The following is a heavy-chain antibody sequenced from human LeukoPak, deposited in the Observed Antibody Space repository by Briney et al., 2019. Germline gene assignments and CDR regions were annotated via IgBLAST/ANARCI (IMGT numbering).Heavy chain of an antibody. CDR2: ISYDGSNK. CDR3: AKEHYGDYRSPVLFDP. V-gene: IGHV3-30*18. J-gene: IGHJ5*02. D-gene: IGHD4-17*01. Sequence: GGSLRLSCAASGFTFSSYGMHWVRQAPGKGLEWVAVISYDGSNKYYADSVKGRFTISRDNSKNTLYLQMNSLRAEDTAVYYCAKEHYGDYRSPVLFDPWGQGTLVTVSS. CDR1: GFTFSSYG.